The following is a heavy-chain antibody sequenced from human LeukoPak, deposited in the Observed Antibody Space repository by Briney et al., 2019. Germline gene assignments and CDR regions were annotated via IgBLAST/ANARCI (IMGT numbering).Heavy chain of an antibody. CDR3: GRDNFQRFRFGP. D-gene: IGHD1-20*01. Sequence: GGSLRLSCAASGFTFSCYWMGWVRQAPGKGLEWVANINQAESEKDYVDSVKGRFTISRDNAKNSLYLQMNSLRAEDTAVYYWGRDNFQRFRFGPWGQGTLVTGSS. CDR1: GFTFSCYW. J-gene: IGHJ5*02. V-gene: IGHV3-7*05. CDR2: INQAESEK.